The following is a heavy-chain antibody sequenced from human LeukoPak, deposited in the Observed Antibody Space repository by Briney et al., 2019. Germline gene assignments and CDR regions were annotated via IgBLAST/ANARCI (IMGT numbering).Heavy chain of an antibody. V-gene: IGHV4-59*01. D-gene: IGHD3-3*01. CDR2: IYYSGST. J-gene: IGHJ6*03. Sequence: SETLSLTCTVSGGSISSYYWSWVRQPPGKGLEWIGYIYYSGSTNYNPSLKSRVTISLDTSENQFSLRLSSVTAADTAVFYCARGGGDFWIPYYSDYYMDVWGKGTTVTVSS. CDR3: ARGGGDFWIPYYSDYYMDV. CDR1: GGSISSYY.